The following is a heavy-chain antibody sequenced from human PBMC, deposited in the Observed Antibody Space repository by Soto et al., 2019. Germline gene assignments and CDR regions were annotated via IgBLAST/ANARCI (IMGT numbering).Heavy chain of an antibody. J-gene: IGHJ6*02. CDR1: RFTFSSYW. CDR3: ARGIDDNASFGMDV. CDR2: IKEDGSDK. V-gene: IGHV3-7*01. D-gene: IGHD1-1*01. Sequence: LRLSCAASRFTFSSYWMSWVRQAPGRGLEWVANIKEDGSDKYYADSVKGRFTISRDNAKKSLYVQMNSLRVEDTAVYYCARGIDDNASFGMDVWGQGTTVTVSS.